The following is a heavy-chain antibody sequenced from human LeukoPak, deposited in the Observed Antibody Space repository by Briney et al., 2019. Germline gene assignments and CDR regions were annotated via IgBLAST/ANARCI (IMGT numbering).Heavy chain of an antibody. D-gene: IGHD3-16*01. CDR3: ARDHRYGYAYYYYMDV. Sequence: SETLSLTCTVSGGSISSHYWSWIRQPPGKGLEWIGYIYYSGSTNYNPSLKSRVTISVDTSKNQFSPKLSSVTAADTAVYYCARDHRYGYAYYYYMDVWGKGTTVTVSS. CDR2: IYYSGST. J-gene: IGHJ6*03. V-gene: IGHV4-59*11. CDR1: GGSISSHY.